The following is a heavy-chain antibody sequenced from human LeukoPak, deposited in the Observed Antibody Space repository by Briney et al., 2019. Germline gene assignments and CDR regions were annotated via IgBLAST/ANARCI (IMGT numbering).Heavy chain of an antibody. CDR1: GYTFTGYY. Sequence: GASVKVSCKASGYTFTGYYMHWVRQAPGQGLEWMGWINPNSGGTNYAQKFQGRVTMTRDTSISTAYMELSRLRSDDTAVYYCARGLYSSSWYGIYWGQGTLVTVSS. V-gene: IGHV1-2*02. J-gene: IGHJ4*02. CDR3: ARGLYSSSWYGIY. D-gene: IGHD6-13*01. CDR2: INPNSGGT.